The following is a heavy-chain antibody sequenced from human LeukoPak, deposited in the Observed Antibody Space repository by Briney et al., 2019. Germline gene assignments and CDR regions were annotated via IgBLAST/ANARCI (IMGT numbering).Heavy chain of an antibody. CDR3: ARRYCSGGNCYFDY. CDR2: ISSSIITI. CDR1: GFTISTYS. J-gene: IGHJ4*02. Sequence: EGSLRLSCAASGFTISTYSMNWVRQAPGKGLEWVSYISSSIITIYYADSVKGRFTISRDNAKNSLYLQMNSLRDEDTAVYYCARRYCSGGNCYFDYWGRGTLVTVSS. D-gene: IGHD2-15*01. V-gene: IGHV3-48*02.